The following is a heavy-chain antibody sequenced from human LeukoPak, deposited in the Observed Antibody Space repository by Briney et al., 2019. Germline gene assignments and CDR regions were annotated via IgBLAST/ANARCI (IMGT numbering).Heavy chain of an antibody. V-gene: IGHV3-30*02. CDR2: IRYNGNNQ. CDR3: ARAMGIAVAGTRT. D-gene: IGHD6-19*01. J-gene: IGHJ4*02. Sequence: GGSLRLSCAASGFTFNNYGMHWVRQAPGKGLEWVAFIRYNGNNQYYADSVKGRFTISRDNAKNSLYLQMNSLRAEDTAVYYCARAMGIAVAGTRTWGQGTLVTVSS. CDR1: GFTFNNYG.